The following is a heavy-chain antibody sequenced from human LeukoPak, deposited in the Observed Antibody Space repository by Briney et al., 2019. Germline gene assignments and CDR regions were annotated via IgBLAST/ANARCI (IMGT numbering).Heavy chain of an antibody. Sequence: SETLSLTCTVSGGSISSYYWGWIRQPPGKGLEWIGYVYYSGNTNYNPSLKTRVTISIDTSKNQFSLRLRSVTAADTAVYYCARHYYGSGSYPHYWGQGTLVTVSS. CDR2: VYYSGNT. CDR1: GGSISSYY. D-gene: IGHD3-10*01. V-gene: IGHV4-59*08. CDR3: ARHYYGSGSYPHY. J-gene: IGHJ4*02.